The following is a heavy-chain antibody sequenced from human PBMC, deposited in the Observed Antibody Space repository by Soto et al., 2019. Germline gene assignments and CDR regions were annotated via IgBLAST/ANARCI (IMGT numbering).Heavy chain of an antibody. CDR3: AKGQGYYYDASGYTFDY. Sequence: EVQLLESGGDLVQPGGSLRLSCAASGFTFSNYAMSWFRQAPGKGLEWVSAISGSAINTYYADSVRGRFTISRDNSENTLFLQMNHLRAEDTAVYSCAKGQGYYYDASGYTFDYWGQGTLVTVSS. J-gene: IGHJ4*02. CDR1: GFTFSNYA. V-gene: IGHV3-23*01. CDR2: ISGSAINT. D-gene: IGHD3-22*01.